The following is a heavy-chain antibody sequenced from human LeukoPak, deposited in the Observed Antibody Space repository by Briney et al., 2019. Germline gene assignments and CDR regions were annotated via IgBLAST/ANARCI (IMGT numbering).Heavy chain of an antibody. Sequence: GGSLRLSCAASGFTVSSNYMSWVRQAPGKGLEWVSVIYSGGSTYYADSVKGRFTISRDNAKNTLYLQMNSLRAEDTAVYYCARDALPIVGATWFDPWGQGTLVTVSS. J-gene: IGHJ5*02. CDR2: IYSGGST. D-gene: IGHD1-26*01. V-gene: IGHV3-66*01. CDR3: ARDALPIVGATWFDP. CDR1: GFTVSSNY.